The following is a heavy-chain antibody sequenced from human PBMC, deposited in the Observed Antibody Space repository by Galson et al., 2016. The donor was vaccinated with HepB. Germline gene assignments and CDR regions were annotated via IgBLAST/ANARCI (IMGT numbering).Heavy chain of an antibody. J-gene: IGHJ4*02. CDR3: VHGVYPY. CDR2: IGSSGSI. V-gene: IGHV3-11*01. CDR1: GFTFSDYY. Sequence: LRLSCAASGFTFSDYYMSWIRQAPGKGLELVSHIGSSGSIYYTDSVKGRFTISRDNAKNSLYLQMNSLRAEDTAVYYCVHGVYPYWGQGTLVTVSS. D-gene: IGHD4-17*01.